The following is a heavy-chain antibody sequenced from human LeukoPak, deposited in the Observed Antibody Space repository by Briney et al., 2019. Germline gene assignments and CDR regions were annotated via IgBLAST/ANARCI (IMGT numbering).Heavy chain of an antibody. J-gene: IGHJ6*02. CDR1: GGSISSDVHY. V-gene: IGHV4-39*01. CDR3: TRRGSGNGGTYAGMDV. Sequence: SETLSLTCTVAGGSISSDVHYWDWIRQAPGKGLEWIGSLLYNGNTWYNPSLESRVTISVDTSENQSSLRLTSVNAADTALYFCTRRGSGNGGTYAGMDVWGPGTSVTVSS. D-gene: IGHD1-26*01. CDR2: LLYNGNT.